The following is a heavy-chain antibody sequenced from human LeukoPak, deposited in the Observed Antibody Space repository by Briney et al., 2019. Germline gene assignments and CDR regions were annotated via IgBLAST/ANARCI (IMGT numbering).Heavy chain of an antibody. CDR2: INPNSGGT. V-gene: IGHV1-2*06. D-gene: IGHD4-17*01. CDR3: ARSFAGTTNFDY. Sequence: VASVKVSCKASGYTFTGYYMHWVRQAPGQGLEWMGRINPNSGGTNYAQKFQGRVTMTRDTSINTAYMELSRLRSDDTAVYYCARSFAGTTNFDYWGQGTLVTVSS. CDR1: GYTFTGYY. J-gene: IGHJ4*02.